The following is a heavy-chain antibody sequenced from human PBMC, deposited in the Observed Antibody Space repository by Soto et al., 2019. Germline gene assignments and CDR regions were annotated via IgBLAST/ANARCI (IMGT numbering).Heavy chain of an antibody. CDR2: ISSSGSTI. Sequence: GGSLRLSCAASGFTFSSYEMNWVRQAPGKGLEWGSYISSSGSTIYYADSVKGRFTISRDNAKNSLYLQMNSLRAEDTAVYYCARAPVRGVAFDYWGQGTLVTVSS. D-gene: IGHD3-10*01. V-gene: IGHV3-48*03. CDR1: GFTFSSYE. J-gene: IGHJ4*02. CDR3: ARAPVRGVAFDY.